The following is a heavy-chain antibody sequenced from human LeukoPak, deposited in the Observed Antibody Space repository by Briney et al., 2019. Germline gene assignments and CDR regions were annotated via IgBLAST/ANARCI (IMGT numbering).Heavy chain of an antibody. CDR2: IYYSGST. D-gene: IGHD3-22*01. CDR3: ARSLNYYDSSSYHPPDDY. CDR1: GGSINSADYY. V-gene: IGHV4-30-4*01. J-gene: IGHJ4*02. Sequence: TSETLSLTCTVSGGSINSADYYWSWIRQPPGKGLEWIGYIYYSGSTYYNPSLKSRVTISIDMSKNQFSLKLSSVTAADTAVYYCARSLNYYDSSSYHPPDDYWGQGTLVTVSA.